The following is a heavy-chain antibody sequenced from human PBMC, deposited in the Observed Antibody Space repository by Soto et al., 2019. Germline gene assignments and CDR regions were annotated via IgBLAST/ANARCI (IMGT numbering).Heavy chain of an antibody. CDR2: INHSGST. CDR1: GGSCSGYY. Sequence: QVQLQQGGAGLLKPSETLSLTCAVYGGSCSGYYWSWIRQPPGKGLEWIGEINHSGSTNYNPSLKSRVTISVDTSTNQFSLKLSSVTAADTAVYYCARGLDSGYDYVFEWFDPLGQGTLVTVSS. CDR3: ARGLDSGYDYVFEWFDP. D-gene: IGHD5-12*01. J-gene: IGHJ5*02. V-gene: IGHV4-34*01.